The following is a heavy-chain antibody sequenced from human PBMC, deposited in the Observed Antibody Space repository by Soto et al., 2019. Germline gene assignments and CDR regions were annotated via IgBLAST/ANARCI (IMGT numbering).Heavy chain of an antibody. CDR1: GGSISSGGYY. J-gene: IGHJ6*02. D-gene: IGHD2-15*01. CDR3: AGGTDNYYYYGMDV. Sequence: QVQLQESGPGLVKPSQTLSLTCTVSGGSISSGGYYWSWIRQHPGKGLEWIGYIYYSGSTYYNPSLKSRVNISVDTSKNQFSLKLSSVTAADTAVYYCAGGTDNYYYYGMDVWGQGTTVTVSS. CDR2: IYYSGST. V-gene: IGHV4-31*03.